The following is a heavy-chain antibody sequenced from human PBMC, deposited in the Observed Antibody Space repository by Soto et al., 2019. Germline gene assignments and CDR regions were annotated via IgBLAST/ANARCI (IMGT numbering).Heavy chain of an antibody. CDR3: ARHGSLPDYYYGMDV. J-gene: IGHJ6*02. D-gene: IGHD2-2*03. CDR2: IYPGDSHT. Sequence: GESLKISCKGSGYSFTSYWIGWVRQMPGKGLEWMGIIYPGDSHTTYSPSFQDQVTISADKSINTAYLQWSSLKASDTAMYYCARHGSLPDYYYGMDVWGQGTTVTVS. CDR1: GYSFTSYW. V-gene: IGHV5-51*01.